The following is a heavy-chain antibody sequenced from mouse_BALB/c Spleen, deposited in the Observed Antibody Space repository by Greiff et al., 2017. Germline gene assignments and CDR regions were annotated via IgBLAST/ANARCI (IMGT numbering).Heavy chain of an antibody. D-gene: IGHD3-2*01. J-gene: IGHJ2*01. CDR1: GYTFTSYT. Sequence: QVQLQQSGAELARPGASVKMSCKASGYTFTSYTMHWVKQRPGQGLEWIGYINPSSGYTNYNQKFKDKATLTADKSSSTAYMQLSSLTSEDSAVYYCAKDSSGYRYFDYWGQGTTLTVSS. CDR2: INPSSGYT. V-gene: IGHV1-4*01. CDR3: AKDSSGYRYFDY.